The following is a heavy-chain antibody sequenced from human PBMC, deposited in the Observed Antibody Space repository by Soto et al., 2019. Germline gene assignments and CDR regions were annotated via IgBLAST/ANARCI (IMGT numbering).Heavy chain of an antibody. CDR2: INPNSGGT. J-gene: IGHJ6*02. D-gene: IGHD1-7*01. CDR3: ARDRELRSHERPYYYYYGMDV. V-gene: IGHV1-2*02. Sequence: ASVKVSCKASGYTFTGDYMHWVRQAPGQGLEWMGWINPNSGGTNYAQNFQGRVTMTRDTSISPAYMELSRLRSDDTAVYYCARDRELRSHERPYYYYYGMDVWGQGTTVTVSS. CDR1: GYTFTGDY.